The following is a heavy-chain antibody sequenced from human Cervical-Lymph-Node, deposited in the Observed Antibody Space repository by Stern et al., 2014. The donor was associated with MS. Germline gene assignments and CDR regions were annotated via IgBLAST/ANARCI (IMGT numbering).Heavy chain of an antibody. V-gene: IGHV1-69*11. D-gene: IGHD2-21*02. CDR1: GGTLNNYA. CDR3: ARPVVVTSTYDAFDI. Sequence: QDQLVQSGAEVKKPGSSVKVSCKASGGTLNNYAISWVRQAPGQGPEWMGGIIPVLGTVKFAQKFQGRVTITADEATNTAYMELSSLRSEDTAVYYCARPVVVTSTYDAFDIWGQGTMVTVSS. J-gene: IGHJ3*02. CDR2: IIPVLGTV.